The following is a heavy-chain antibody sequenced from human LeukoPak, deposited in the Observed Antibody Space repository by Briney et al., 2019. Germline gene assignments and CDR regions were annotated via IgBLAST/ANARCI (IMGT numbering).Heavy chain of an antibody. J-gene: IGHJ6*03. CDR3: ARKAGDSYHYYMDL. Sequence: SETLSLTCTVSGGSISSRSYYWGWIRQPPGRGLEWSGSIYYSGSTYYNPSLRSRVTISGETSKNQFSLKLTSWTAADTAVYYCARKAGDSYHYYMDLWGKGTTVTVSS. V-gene: IGHV4-39*07. D-gene: IGHD3-10*01. CDR1: GGSISSRSYY. CDR2: IYYSGST.